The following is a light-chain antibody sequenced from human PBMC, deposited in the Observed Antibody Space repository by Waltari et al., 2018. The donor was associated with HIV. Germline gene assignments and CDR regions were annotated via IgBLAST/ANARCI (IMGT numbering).Light chain of an antibody. J-gene: IGKJ2*01. CDR3: QQYYHLPRT. CDR2: LAY. V-gene: IGKV1-NL1*01. Sequence: DIQMTQSPSPLSASVGDTVTITCGTSQDISNSLAWYQQQQGRDPVLLVYLAYNLQNGVPSRFSARGSGTNFTLTLSSLQPEDLATYYCQQYYHLPRTFGQGTKLQI. CDR1: QDISNS.